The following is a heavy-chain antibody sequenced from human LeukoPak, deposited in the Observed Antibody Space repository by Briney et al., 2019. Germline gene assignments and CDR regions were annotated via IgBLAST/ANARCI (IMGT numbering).Heavy chain of an antibody. CDR1: GFTFSSYG. J-gene: IGHJ6*04. Sequence: PGGSLRLSCAASGFTFSSYGKSWVRQAPGKGLEWVSAISGSGGSTYYADSVKGRFTISRDNAKNTLYLQMNSLRAEDTAVYYCAREIRGPMDVWGKGTTVTISS. V-gene: IGHV3-23*01. D-gene: IGHD3-16*01. CDR2: ISGSGGST. CDR3: AREIRGPMDV.